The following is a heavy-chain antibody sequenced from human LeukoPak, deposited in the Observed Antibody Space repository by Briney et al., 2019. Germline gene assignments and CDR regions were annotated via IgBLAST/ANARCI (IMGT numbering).Heavy chain of an antibody. Sequence: QPGGSLRLSCAASGFTFSSYWMSWVRQAPGKGLEWVANIKQDGSEKYYVDSVKGRFTISRDNAKNSLYLQMNSLRAEDTAVYCCAREGRYDFWSGYCFDYWDQGTLVTVSS. D-gene: IGHD3-3*01. J-gene: IGHJ4*02. V-gene: IGHV3-7*01. CDR2: IKQDGSEK. CDR3: AREGRYDFWSGYCFDY. CDR1: GFTFSSYW.